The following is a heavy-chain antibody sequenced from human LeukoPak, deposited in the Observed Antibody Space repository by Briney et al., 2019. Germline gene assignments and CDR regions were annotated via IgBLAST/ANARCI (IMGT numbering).Heavy chain of an antibody. J-gene: IGHJ4*02. CDR1: GFILSSYV. V-gene: IGHV3-30-3*01. Sequence: PGGSLRLSCAASGFILSSYVIHWVRQAPGKGLEWVAVISYDGSGEYYTDSVKGRFTIYRDNSKNTLYLQMNSLRTEDTAVYYCARVPYVSGTFDYWGQGTLVTVSS. CDR3: ARVPYVSGTFDY. CDR2: ISYDGSGE. D-gene: IGHD3-10*01.